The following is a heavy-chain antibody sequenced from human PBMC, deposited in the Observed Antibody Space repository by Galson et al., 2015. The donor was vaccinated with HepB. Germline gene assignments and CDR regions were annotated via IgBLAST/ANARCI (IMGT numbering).Heavy chain of an antibody. J-gene: IGHJ4*02. V-gene: IGHV1-3*01. CDR3: ARRPLVGTNDY. CDR1: GYTFISYN. D-gene: IGHD1-26*01. CDR2: INAGDDST. Sequence: VKVSCKASGYTFISYNMHWVRQAPGKRLEWMGWINAGDDSTSYSQSLQGRVTISRDTSASTAHMELNSLRAEDTAVYYCARRPLVGTNDYWGQGTLVTVSS.